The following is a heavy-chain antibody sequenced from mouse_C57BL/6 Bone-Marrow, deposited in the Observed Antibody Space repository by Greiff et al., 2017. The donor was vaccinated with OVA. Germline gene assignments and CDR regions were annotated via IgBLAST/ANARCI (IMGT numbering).Heavy chain of an antibody. D-gene: IGHD2-2*01. J-gene: IGHJ4*01. CDR2: IYPGNGDT. CDR1: GYTFTSYN. V-gene: IGHV1-12*01. Sequence: QVQLQQSGAELVRPGASVKMSCKASGYTFTSYNMHWVKQTPRQGLEWIGAIYPGNGDTSYNQKFKGKATLTVDKSSSTAYMQLSSLTSEDSAVYFCAREAYGYDGWGGYAMDYWGQGTSVTVSS. CDR3: AREAYGYDGWGGYAMDY.